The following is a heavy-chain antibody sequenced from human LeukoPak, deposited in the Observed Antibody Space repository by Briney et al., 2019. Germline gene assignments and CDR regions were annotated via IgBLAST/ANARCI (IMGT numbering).Heavy chain of an antibody. CDR2: IYHSGST. D-gene: IGHD2-15*01. Sequence: SETLSLTCTVSGYSISSGYYCGWIRQPPGKGLEWIGSIYHSGSTYYNPSLKSRVTLSVDTSKNQFSLKLSSVTAADTAVYYCARDLLYCSGGSCQDAFYIWGQGTMVTVSS. J-gene: IGHJ3*02. V-gene: IGHV4-38-2*02. CDR3: ARDLLYCSGGSCQDAFYI. CDR1: GYSISSGYY.